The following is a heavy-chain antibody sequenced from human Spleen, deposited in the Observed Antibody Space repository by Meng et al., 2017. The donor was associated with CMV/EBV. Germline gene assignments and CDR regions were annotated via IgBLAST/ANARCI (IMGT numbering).Heavy chain of an antibody. CDR1: GYTFTSND. J-gene: IGHJ6*02. Sequence: ASVKVSCKASGYTFTSNDINWVRQATGQGLEWMGWMNPNGGNTGYAQKFQGRVTMTTDTSTSTAYMELRSLRSDDTAVYYCARVSYTKWVPIWYGMDVWGQGTTVTVSS. V-gene: IGHV1-8*01. D-gene: IGHD2-2*02. CDR3: ARVSYTKWVPIWYGMDV. CDR2: MNPNGGNT.